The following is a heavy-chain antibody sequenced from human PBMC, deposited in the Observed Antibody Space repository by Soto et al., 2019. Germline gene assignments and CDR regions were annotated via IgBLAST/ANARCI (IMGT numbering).Heavy chain of an antibody. CDR2: MNPNSGNT. J-gene: IGHJ5*02. Sequence: QVQLVQSGAEVKKPGASVKVSCKASGYTFTSYDINWVRQATGQGLEWMGWMNPNSGNTGYAQKFQGRVTMTRNTSISPAYMELSSLRSEDPAVYYCARAAGGYSSGWYQWFDPWGQGTLVTVSS. CDR1: GYTFTSYD. CDR3: ARAAGGYSSGWYQWFDP. D-gene: IGHD6-19*01. V-gene: IGHV1-8*01.